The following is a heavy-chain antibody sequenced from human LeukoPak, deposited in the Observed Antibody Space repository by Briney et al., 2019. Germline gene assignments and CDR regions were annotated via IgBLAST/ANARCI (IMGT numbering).Heavy chain of an antibody. CDR2: IYYSGST. CDR3: ARHRRYSYGGDLDY. CDR1: GGSISSYY. Sequence: SETLSLTCTVSGGSISSYYWSWIRQPPGKGLEWIGYIYYSGSTNYNPSLKSRVTISVDTSKNQFSLKLSSVTAADTAAYYCARHRRYSYGGDLDYWGQGTLVTVSS. J-gene: IGHJ4*02. D-gene: IGHD5-18*01. V-gene: IGHV4-59*08.